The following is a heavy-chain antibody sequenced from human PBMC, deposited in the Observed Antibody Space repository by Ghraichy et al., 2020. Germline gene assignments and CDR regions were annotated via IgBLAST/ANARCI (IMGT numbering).Heavy chain of an antibody. CDR1: GFSLSTSGMC. Sequence: SGPTLVKPTQTLTLTCTFSGFSLSTSGMCVSWIRQPPGKALEWLALIDWDDDKYYSTSLKTRLTISKDTSKNQVVLTMTNMDPVDTATYYCARGLIGSSWYRVDYYFDYWGQGTLVTVSS. J-gene: IGHJ4*02. CDR3: ARGLIGSSWYRVDYYFDY. D-gene: IGHD6-13*01. V-gene: IGHV2-70*01. CDR2: IDWDDDK.